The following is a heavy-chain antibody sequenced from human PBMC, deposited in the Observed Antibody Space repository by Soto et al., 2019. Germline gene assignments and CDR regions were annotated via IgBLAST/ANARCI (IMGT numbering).Heavy chain of an antibody. J-gene: IGHJ5*02. Sequence: ASVKVSCKASGYTFTSYGISWVRQAPGQGLEWMGWISAYNGNTNYAQKLQGRVTMTTDTSTSTAYMELRSLRSDDTAVYYCARDPARIVVVPAAHNWFDPWGQGTLVTVSS. CDR1: GYTFTSYG. D-gene: IGHD2-2*01. CDR2: ISAYNGNT. CDR3: ARDPARIVVVPAAHNWFDP. V-gene: IGHV1-18*01.